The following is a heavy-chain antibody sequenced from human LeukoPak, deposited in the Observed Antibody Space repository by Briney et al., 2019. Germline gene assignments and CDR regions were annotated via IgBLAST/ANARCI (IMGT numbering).Heavy chain of an antibody. Sequence: GRSLRLSCAASGFIFDDYAMHWVRQAPGKGLEWVSTINWNSGTLAYADSVKGRFTISRDNAKNSLYLQMNSLRTEDTALYYCARGLGGDQGYFDLWGRGTLATVPS. CDR2: INWNSGTL. V-gene: IGHV3-9*01. CDR3: ARGLGGDQGYFDL. CDR1: GFIFDDYA. D-gene: IGHD3-10*01. J-gene: IGHJ2*01.